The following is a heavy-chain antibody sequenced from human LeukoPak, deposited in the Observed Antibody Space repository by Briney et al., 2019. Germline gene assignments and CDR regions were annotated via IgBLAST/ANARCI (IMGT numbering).Heavy chain of an antibody. V-gene: IGHV1-24*01. CDR3: ARGGSGSYGMDV. J-gene: IGHJ6*04. Sequence: ASVKVSCKVSGYTLTELSMHWVRQAPGKGLEWMGGFDPEDGETIYAQKFQGRVTMTEDTSTDTAYMELSSLRSEDTAVYYCARGGSGSYGMDVWGKGTTVTVSS. CDR1: GYTLTELS. CDR2: FDPEDGET. D-gene: IGHD3-10*01.